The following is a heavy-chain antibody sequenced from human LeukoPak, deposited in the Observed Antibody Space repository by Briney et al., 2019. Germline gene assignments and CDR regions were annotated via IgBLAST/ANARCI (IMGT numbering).Heavy chain of an antibody. J-gene: IGHJ6*03. CDR3: AGGIAAAGRVSYYYYMDV. V-gene: IGHV1-2*02. CDR2: INPNSGGT. Sequence: ASVKVSCKASGYTFTGYYMHWVRQAPGQGLEWMGWINPNSGGTNYAQKFQGRVTMTRDTSISTAYMELSRLRSDDTAVYYCAGGIAAAGRVSYYYYMDVWGKGTTVTVSS. CDR1: GYTFTGYY. D-gene: IGHD6-13*01.